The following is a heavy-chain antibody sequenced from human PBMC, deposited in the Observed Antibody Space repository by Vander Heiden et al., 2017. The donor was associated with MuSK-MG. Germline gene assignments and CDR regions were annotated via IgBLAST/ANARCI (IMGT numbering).Heavy chain of an antibody. V-gene: IGHV4-34*01. CDR3: ARGDYDFWSGYLDNWFDP. CDR1: GGSFSGYY. J-gene: IGHJ5*02. D-gene: IGHD3-3*01. Sequence: QVQLQQWGAGLLKPSETLTLTCAVYGGSFSGYYWSGIRQPPGKGLEWIGEINHSGSTNYNPSLKSRVTISVDTSKNQFSLKLSSVTAADTAVYYCARGDYDFWSGYLDNWFDPWGQGTLVTVSS. CDR2: INHSGST.